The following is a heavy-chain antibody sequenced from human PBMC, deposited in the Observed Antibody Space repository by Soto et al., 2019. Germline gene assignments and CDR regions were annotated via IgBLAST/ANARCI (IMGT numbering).Heavy chain of an antibody. J-gene: IGHJ4*02. CDR3: AREVGYYSATRRNLYFDY. V-gene: IGHV4-34*01. D-gene: IGHD2-2*01. Sequence: SETLSLTCAVSGGSFSGYYWSWVRQPPGKGLEWIGDINHTGGSNYNPSLKSRVMISVDTAKTQFSLNVTSVTAADTAVYYCAREVGYYSATRRNLYFDYWGPGTLVTVSS. CDR2: INHTGGS. CDR1: GGSFSGYY.